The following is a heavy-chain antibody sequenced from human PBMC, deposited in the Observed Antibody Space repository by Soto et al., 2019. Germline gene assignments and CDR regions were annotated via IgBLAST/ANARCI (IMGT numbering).Heavy chain of an antibody. Sequence: PGGSLRLSCAASGFTFSSYAMSWVRQAPGKGLEWVSCISGSASTTNYADSVKGRFTISRDNAKNSLYLQMNSLRDEDTAVYYCARSRKPSYYSGPYFDFWGQRALVTAPQ. D-gene: IGHD3-22*01. V-gene: IGHV3-48*02. J-gene: IGHJ4*02. CDR1: GFTFSSYA. CDR2: ISGSASTT. CDR3: ARSRKPSYYSGPYFDF.